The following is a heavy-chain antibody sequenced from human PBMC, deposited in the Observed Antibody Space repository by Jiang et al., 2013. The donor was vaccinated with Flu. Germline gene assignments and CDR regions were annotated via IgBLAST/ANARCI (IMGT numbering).Heavy chain of an antibody. Sequence: TANYAQKFQGRVTITADESTSTAYMELSSLRSEDTAVYYCARDAPYYWGQGTLVTVSS. V-gene: IGHV1-69*01. CDR2: TA. CDR3: ARDAPYY. J-gene: IGHJ4*02.